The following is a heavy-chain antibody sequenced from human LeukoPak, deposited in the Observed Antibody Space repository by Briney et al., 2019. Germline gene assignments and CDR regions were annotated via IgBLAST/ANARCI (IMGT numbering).Heavy chain of an antibody. CDR1: GFTFSSYA. V-gene: IGHV3-30-3*01. CDR3: ARVDDLDAFDI. J-gene: IGHJ3*02. D-gene: IGHD2-2*03. CDR2: ISDDGSNK. Sequence: GRSLRLSCAASGFTFSSYAMHWVRQAPGKGLEWVAVISDDGSNKYYADSVKGRFTISRDNSKNTLYLQMNSLRAEDTAVYYCARVDDLDAFDIWGQGTMATVSS.